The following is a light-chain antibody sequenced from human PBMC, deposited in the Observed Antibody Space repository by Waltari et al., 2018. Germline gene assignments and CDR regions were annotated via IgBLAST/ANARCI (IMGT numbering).Light chain of an antibody. CDR2: DVS. CDR1: SSDVGGYTY. Sequence: QSALTQPASVSGSPGQSITISCTRTSSDVGGYTYVSGYQQHPGKAPKLIIYDVSNRPSGVSNRFSGSKSGNTASLTISGLQAEDEADYYCSSYISSDTLELFGGGTSLTV. CDR3: SSYISSDTLEL. J-gene: IGLJ2*01. V-gene: IGLV2-14*03.